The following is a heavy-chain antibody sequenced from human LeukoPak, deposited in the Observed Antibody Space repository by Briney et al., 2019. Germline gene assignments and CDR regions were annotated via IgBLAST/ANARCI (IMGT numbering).Heavy chain of an antibody. D-gene: IGHD3-9*01. CDR1: GYTFTSYY. J-gene: IGHJ4*02. V-gene: IGHV1-46*01. Sequence: ASVTVSCKASGYTFTSYYMHWVRQAPGQGLEWMGIINPSGGSTSYAQKFQGRVTTTRDMSTSTVYMELSSLRSEDTAVYYCAREWYDDILTLWGQGTLVTVSS. CDR2: INPSGGST. CDR3: AREWYDDILTL.